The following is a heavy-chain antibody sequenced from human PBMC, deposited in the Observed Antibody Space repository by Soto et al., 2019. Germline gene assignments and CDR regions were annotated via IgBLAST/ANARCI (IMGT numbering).Heavy chain of an antibody. Sequence: ASVKVSCKASGYTFTSYDINWVRQATGQGLEWVGWMNPNSGNTGYAQKFQGRVTMTRNTSISTAYMELSSLRSEDTAVYYCATRQGGPVDTAMVSSWGQGTLVTVSS. CDR2: MNPNSGNT. J-gene: IGHJ5*02. V-gene: IGHV1-8*01. D-gene: IGHD5-18*01. CDR3: ATRQGGPVDTAMVSS. CDR1: GYTFTSYD.